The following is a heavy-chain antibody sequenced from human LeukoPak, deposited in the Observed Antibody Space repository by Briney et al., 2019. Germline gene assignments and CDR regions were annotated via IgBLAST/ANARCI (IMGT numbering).Heavy chain of an antibody. CDR3: AKNGGSYGDYEDY. D-gene: IGHD4-17*01. V-gene: IGHV3-23*01. J-gene: IGHJ4*02. CDR1: GFTASSTF. CDR2: ISGSGGST. Sequence: PGGSLRLSCAASGFTASSTFVTWVRQAPGKGLEWVSAISGSGGSTYYADSVKGRFTISRDNSKNTLYLQMNSLRAEDTAVYYCAKNGGSYGDYEDYWGQGTLVTVSS.